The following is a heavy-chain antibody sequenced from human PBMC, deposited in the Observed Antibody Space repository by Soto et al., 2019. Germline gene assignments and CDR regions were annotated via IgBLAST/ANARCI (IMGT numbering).Heavy chain of an antibody. V-gene: IGHV3-23*01. CDR2: ISGSGGST. Sequence: PGGSLRLSCAASGFTFSSYAMSCVRQAPGKGLEWVSAISGSGGSTYYADSVKGRFTISRDNSKNTLYLQMNSLRAEDTAVYYCAKNNDYYDSSGYYYFDCFGYWGQGTLVTVSS. CDR3: AKNNDYYDSSGYYYFDCFGY. J-gene: IGHJ4*02. D-gene: IGHD3-22*01. CDR1: GFTFSSYA.